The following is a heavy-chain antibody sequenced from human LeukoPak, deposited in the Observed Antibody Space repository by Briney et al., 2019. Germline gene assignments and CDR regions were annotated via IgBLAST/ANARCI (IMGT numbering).Heavy chain of an antibody. CDR2: IYYSGST. Sequence: SETLSLTCTVSGGSISSYYWSWIRQPPGEGLEWIGYIYYSGSTNYNPSLKSRVTISVDTSKSQFSLNLSSVTAADTAVYYCARVDSSNWYDSRGYFDYWGQGTLVTVSS. CDR3: ARVDSSNWYDSRGYFDY. J-gene: IGHJ4*02. D-gene: IGHD6-13*01. CDR1: GGSISSYY. V-gene: IGHV4-59*01.